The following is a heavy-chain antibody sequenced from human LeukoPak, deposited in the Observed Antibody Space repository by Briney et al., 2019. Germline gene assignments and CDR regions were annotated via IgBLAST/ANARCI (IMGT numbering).Heavy chain of an antibody. V-gene: IGHV4-59*12. CDR1: GGSISSYY. CDR3: AREGAAGEGPYFDY. D-gene: IGHD6-13*01. J-gene: IGHJ4*02. CDR2: IYYSGST. Sequence: PSETLSLTCTVSGGSISSYYWSWIRQPPGKGLEWIGYIYYSGSTYYNPSLKSRVTISVDTSKNQFSLKLSSVTAADTAVYYCAREGAAGEGPYFDYWGQGTLVTVSS.